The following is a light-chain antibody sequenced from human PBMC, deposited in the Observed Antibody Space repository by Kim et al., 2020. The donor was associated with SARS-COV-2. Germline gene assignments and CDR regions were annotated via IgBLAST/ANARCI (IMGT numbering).Light chain of an antibody. CDR2: GAS. CDR1: QSVSSNY. V-gene: IGKV3-20*01. Sequence: PGERDTLACRANQSVSSNYFAWYQQKPGQAPRLLVYGASTRPAGIPDRFTGSGSGTDFTLTINRLEPEDFAVYYCQQYGSSPYTFGQGTKVDIK. CDR3: QQYGSSPYT. J-gene: IGKJ2*01.